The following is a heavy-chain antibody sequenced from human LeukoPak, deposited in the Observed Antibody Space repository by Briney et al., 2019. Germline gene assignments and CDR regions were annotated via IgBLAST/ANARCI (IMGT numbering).Heavy chain of an antibody. J-gene: IGHJ4*02. D-gene: IGHD3-3*01. CDR2: IYYSGST. CDR1: GGSISSYY. V-gene: IGHV4-59*01. CDR3: ARAGPQYYDFWSGYYSFDY. Sequence: SETLSLTCTVSGGSISSYYWSWIRQPPGKGLERIGYIYYSGSTNYNPSLKSRVTISVDTSKNQFSLKLSSVTAADTAVYYCARAGPQYYDFWSGYYSFDYRGQGTLVTVSS.